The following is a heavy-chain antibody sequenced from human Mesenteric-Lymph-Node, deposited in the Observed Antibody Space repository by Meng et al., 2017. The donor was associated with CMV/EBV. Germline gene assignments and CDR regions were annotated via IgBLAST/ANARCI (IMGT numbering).Heavy chain of an antibody. D-gene: IGHD5-12*01. V-gene: IGHV4-61*01. CDR2: IYYRGST. CDR3: ARAYSGYDAFYFDY. J-gene: IGHJ4*02. Sequence: SGGAVSSGRYYWSWIRQPPGKGMEWIGYIYYRGSTKYKPYLKSRVTISVDTSKNQFSLKLSSVTAADTAVYYCARAYSGYDAFYFDYWGQGTLVTVSS. CDR1: GGAVSSGRYY.